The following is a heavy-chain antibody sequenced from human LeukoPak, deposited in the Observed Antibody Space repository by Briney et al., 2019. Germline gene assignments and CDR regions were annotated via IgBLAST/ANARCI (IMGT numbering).Heavy chain of an antibody. Sequence: GASLRLSCAAPGFTFSSDAMSWVRQAPGKGLNWVSTISGSGSATYYADSAKDRFTISRDNSKNTLYLQMNSLRAEDTAVYYCAKFRPDDITVAATGYFDSWGQGTLVTVSS. CDR3: AKFRPDDITVAATGYFDS. J-gene: IGHJ4*02. D-gene: IGHD6-19*01. CDR1: GFTFSSDA. CDR2: ISGSGSAT. V-gene: IGHV3-23*01.